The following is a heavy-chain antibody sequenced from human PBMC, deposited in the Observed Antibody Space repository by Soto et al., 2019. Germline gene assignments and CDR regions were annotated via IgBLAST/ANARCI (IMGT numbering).Heavy chain of an antibody. CDR2: IYWDNDK. V-gene: IGHV2-5*02. CDR3: AHSLASPYYYPCPGSSFDY. D-gene: IGHD3-10*01. J-gene: IGHJ4*02. Sequence: QITLKESGPPLVKPTQTLTLTCTFSGFSLSTYGVSVGWIRQPPGKALEWLALIYWDNDKSYSPSLKSRLTITKDTSENQVVLTMTNMDPVATATYYCAHSLASPYYYPCPGSSFDYWGQGTLVTVSS. CDR1: GFSLSTYGVS.